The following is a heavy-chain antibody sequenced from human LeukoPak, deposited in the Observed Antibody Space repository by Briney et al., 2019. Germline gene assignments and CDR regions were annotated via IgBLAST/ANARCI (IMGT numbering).Heavy chain of an antibody. CDR1: GYTFTGYY. Sequence: ASVKVSCKASGYTFTGYYMHWVRQAPGQGLEWMGWINPNSGGTNYAQKFQGRVTTTRDTSISTAYMELSRLRSDDTAVYYCARAGVAAARDYYYYMDVWGKGTTVTVSS. CDR2: INPNSGGT. D-gene: IGHD6-13*01. CDR3: ARAGVAAARDYYYYMDV. J-gene: IGHJ6*03. V-gene: IGHV1-2*02.